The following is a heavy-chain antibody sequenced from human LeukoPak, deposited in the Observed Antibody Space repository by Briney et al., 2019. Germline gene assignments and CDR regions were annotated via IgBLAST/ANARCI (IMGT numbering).Heavy chain of an antibody. J-gene: IGHJ4*02. Sequence: GGSLRLSCAASGFTFSSYGMHWVRQAPGKGLEWVAVIWYDGSNKYYADSVKGRFTISRDNSKNTLYLQMNSLRAEDTAVYYCAKFGDSSGYPYDYWGQGTLVTVSS. CDR1: GFTFSSYG. CDR2: IWYDGSNK. V-gene: IGHV3-30*02. CDR3: AKFGDSSGYPYDY. D-gene: IGHD3-22*01.